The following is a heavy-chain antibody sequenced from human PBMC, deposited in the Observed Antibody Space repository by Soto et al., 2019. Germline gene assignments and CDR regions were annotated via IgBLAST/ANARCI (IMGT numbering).Heavy chain of an antibody. V-gene: IGHV4-39*02. CDR2: IYYSGST. CDR3: AREARLIAAAGYYFDY. J-gene: IGHJ4*02. Sequence: QLQLQESGPGLVKPSETLSLTCTVSGGSISSSSYYWGWIRQPPGKGLEWIGSIYYSGSTYYNPSLKSRVTIPVDTSKNQFSLKLSSVTAADTAVYYCAREARLIAAAGYYFDYWGQGTLVTVSS. D-gene: IGHD6-13*01. CDR1: GGSISSSSYY.